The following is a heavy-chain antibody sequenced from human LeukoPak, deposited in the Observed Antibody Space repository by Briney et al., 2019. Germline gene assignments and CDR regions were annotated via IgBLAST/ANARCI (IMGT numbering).Heavy chain of an antibody. CDR2: ISYDGSNK. V-gene: IGHV3-30-3*01. CDR3: ARYSPLDY. J-gene: IGHJ4*02. D-gene: IGHD2-15*01. Sequence: GGSLRLSCAASGFTFSSYAMHWVRQAPGKGLEWVAVISYDGSNKYYADSVKGRFTISRDNAKNSLYLQMNSLRAEDTAVYYCARYSPLDYWGQGTLVTVSS. CDR1: GFTFSSYA.